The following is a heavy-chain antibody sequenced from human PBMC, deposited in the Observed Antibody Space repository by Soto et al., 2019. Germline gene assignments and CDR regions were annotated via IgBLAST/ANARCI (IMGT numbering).Heavy chain of an antibody. CDR1: GFTFSSYA. CDR2: ISYDGSNK. V-gene: IGHV3-30-3*01. Sequence: GSLRLSCAASGFTFSSYAMHWVRQAPGKGLEWVAVISYDGSNKYYADSVKGRFTISRDNSKNTLYLQMNSLRAEDTAVYYCARDPLELNYFDYWGQGTLVTVSS. D-gene: IGHD1-7*01. J-gene: IGHJ4*02. CDR3: ARDPLELNYFDY.